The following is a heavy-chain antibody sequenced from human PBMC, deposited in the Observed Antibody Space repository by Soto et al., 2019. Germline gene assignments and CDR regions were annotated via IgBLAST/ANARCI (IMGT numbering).Heavy chain of an antibody. D-gene: IGHD6-13*01. CDR2: IHYSGTT. J-gene: IGHJ4*02. CDR1: GGSMRNYF. V-gene: IGHV4-59*01. CDR3: AAGEASSRNLAPYYLDF. Sequence: ASETLSLTCTVSGGSMRNYFWTWFRQPPGKGLEWIGYIHYSGTTSFFPSYNPSLRSRVTISEDTSKNQFSLKLLSVTTADTAVYFCAAGEASSRNLAPYYLDFWGQGTLVTVSS.